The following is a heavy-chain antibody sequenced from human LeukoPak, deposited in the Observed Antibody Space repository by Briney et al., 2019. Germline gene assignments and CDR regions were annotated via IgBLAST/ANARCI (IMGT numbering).Heavy chain of an antibody. CDR1: GFTFSSYS. J-gene: IGHJ1*01. CDR2: ISSSSSTI. D-gene: IGHD6-19*01. Sequence: GGSLRLSCVASGFTFSSYSMNWVRQAPGKGLEWVSYISSSSSTIYYADSVKGRFTISRDNAKNSLYLQMNSLRDEDTAVYYCARDSHGYSSGWYVVYFQHWGQGTLVTASS. CDR3: ARDSHGYSSGWYVVYFQH. V-gene: IGHV3-48*02.